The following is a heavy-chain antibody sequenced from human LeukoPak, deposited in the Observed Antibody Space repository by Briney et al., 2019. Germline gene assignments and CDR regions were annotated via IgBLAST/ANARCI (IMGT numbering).Heavy chain of an antibody. CDR2: INVGNGNT. J-gene: IGHJ4*02. V-gene: IGHV1-3*01. Sequence: GASVNVSCKASGYSFTTYAMHWVRQAPEQRLEWMGWINVGNGNTKYSQEFQGRVTITRDTSASTAYMELSSLRSEDTAVYYCARDRSPFDSSGYYAYWGQGTLVTVSS. CDR3: ARDRSPFDSSGYYAY. CDR1: GYSFTTYA. D-gene: IGHD3-22*01.